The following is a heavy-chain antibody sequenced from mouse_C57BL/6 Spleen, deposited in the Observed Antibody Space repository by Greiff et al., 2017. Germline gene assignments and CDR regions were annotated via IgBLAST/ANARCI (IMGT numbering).Heavy chain of an antibody. Sequence: EVKLMESGAELVRPGASVKLSCTASGFNIKDDYMHWVKQRPEQGLEWIGWIDPENGDTEYASKFQGKATITADTSSNTAYLQLSSLTSEDTAVYYCTTGGYNWYFDVWGTGTTVTVSS. J-gene: IGHJ1*03. D-gene: IGHD2-2*01. CDR1: GFNIKDDY. V-gene: IGHV14-4*01. CDR2: IDPENGDT. CDR3: TTGGYNWYFDV.